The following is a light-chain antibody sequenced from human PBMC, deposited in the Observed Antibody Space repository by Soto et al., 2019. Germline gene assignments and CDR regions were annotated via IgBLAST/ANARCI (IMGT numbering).Light chain of an antibody. V-gene: IGLV1-40*01. CDR3: QSYDSSLSGPV. Sequence: QSVLTQPPSGSGAPGQRVTISCTGSSSNIGAGYDVHWFQQLPGTAPKLLIYGNSNRPSGVPDRFSGSKSGTSASLAITGLRAEDEADYYCQSYDSSLSGPVFGGGTKLTVL. J-gene: IGLJ2*01. CDR1: SSNIGAGYD. CDR2: GNS.